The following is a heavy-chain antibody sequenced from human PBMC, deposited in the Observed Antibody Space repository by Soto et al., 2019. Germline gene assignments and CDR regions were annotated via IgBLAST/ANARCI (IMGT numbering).Heavy chain of an antibody. V-gene: IGHV5-51*01. CDR2: IYPGGSDT. CDR1: GYSFTSYW. Sequence: GECLKISCKGSGYSFTSYWIGWVRQMPGKGLEWMGIIYPGGSDTRYSPSFQGQVTISADKSISTAYLQWSNLKASETAMYYCARWNYNYYGMDVWGQETTVTVSS. J-gene: IGHJ6*02. CDR3: ARWNYNYYGMDV.